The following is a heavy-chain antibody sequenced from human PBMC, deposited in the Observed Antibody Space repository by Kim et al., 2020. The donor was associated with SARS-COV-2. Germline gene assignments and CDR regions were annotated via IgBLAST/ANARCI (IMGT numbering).Heavy chain of an antibody. J-gene: IGHJ6*02. Sequence: GESLKISCEGYGFYFSNYWIAWVRQMPGKGLEWMGMIYAGDSQTRYSPSFQGQVTISVDKSIGTAYLQWSSLQASDTAKYYCARPRYGTSWYGMDVWGQGTTVTVSS. CDR1: GFYFSNYW. CDR3: ARPRYGTSWYGMDV. D-gene: IGHD6-13*01. CDR2: IYAGDSQT. V-gene: IGHV5-51*01.